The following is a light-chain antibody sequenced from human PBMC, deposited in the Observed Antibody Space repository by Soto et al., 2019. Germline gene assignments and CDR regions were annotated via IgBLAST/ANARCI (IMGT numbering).Light chain of an antibody. J-gene: IGKJ4*01. CDR1: QSVRTN. CDR3: QQYNNWTPLT. CDR2: AAS. Sequence: EVVVTQSPATLSVSLGGRATLSCRASQSVRTNLAWYQQKPGQAPRLLIYAASTRATGIPARFSGSGSGTEFPLTITSLQSEDFAVSYCQQYNNWTPLTFGGGTKVEIK. V-gene: IGKV3-15*01.